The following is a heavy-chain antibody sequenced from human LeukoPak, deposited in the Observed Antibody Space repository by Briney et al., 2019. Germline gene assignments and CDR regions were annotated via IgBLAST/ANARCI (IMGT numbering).Heavy chain of an antibody. J-gene: IGHJ4*02. Sequence: PSETLSLTCTVSGVSISSDKYYWRWLRQPPGKGLEWIVYIYYSGSTYYNRSLRSRVSISVDTSKNQFSLKLSSVTAADTAVYYCARANRDGYNSPGKVDYWGQGALVTVSS. CDR3: ARANRDGYNSPGKVDY. CDR2: IYYSGST. D-gene: IGHD5-24*01. V-gene: IGHV4-30-4*01. CDR1: GVSISSDKYY.